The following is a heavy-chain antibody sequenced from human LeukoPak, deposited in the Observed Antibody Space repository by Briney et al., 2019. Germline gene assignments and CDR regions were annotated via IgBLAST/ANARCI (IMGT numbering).Heavy chain of an antibody. CDR3: AKDQIYYGSGSENWFDP. Sequence: GGSLRLSCAASGFSFSTYGMHWVRQAPGKGLEWVAFIRYDGISKYYADSVKGRFTISRDNSKKTLYLQMNSLRAEDTAVYYCAKDQIYYGSGSENWFDPWGQGTLVTVSS. V-gene: IGHV3-30*02. CDR2: IRYDGISK. J-gene: IGHJ5*02. D-gene: IGHD3-10*01. CDR1: GFSFSTYG.